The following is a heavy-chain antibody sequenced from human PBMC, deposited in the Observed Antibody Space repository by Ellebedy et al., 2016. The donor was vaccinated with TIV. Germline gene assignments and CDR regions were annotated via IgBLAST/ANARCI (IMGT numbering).Heavy chain of an antibody. CDR3: ARRASYGDYAVQVNPWCDP. Sequence: PGGSLRLSCAASGFNFRSYWMTWVRQAPGKGLEWVAKIRQEGDEIYYVESVKGRFTISRDNAKNSLFLQMNSLRVEDTAVYYCARRASYGDYAVQVNPWCDPWGQGTLVTVSS. V-gene: IGHV3-7*01. CDR2: IRQEGDEI. D-gene: IGHD4-17*01. J-gene: IGHJ5*02. CDR1: GFNFRSYW.